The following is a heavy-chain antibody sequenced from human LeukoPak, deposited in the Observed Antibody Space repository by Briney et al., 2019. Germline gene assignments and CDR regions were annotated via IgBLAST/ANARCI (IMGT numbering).Heavy chain of an antibody. V-gene: IGHV3-21*01. J-gene: IGHJ4*02. D-gene: IGHD1-26*01. CDR1: GFTFSSYG. Sequence: PGGSLRLSCAASGFTFSSYGMHWVRQAPGKGLEWVSSISSSSSYIYYADSVKGRFTISRDNAKNSLYLQMNSLRAEDTAVYYCVKVGATRAGRGDYWGQGTLVTVSS. CDR3: VKVGATRAGRGDY. CDR2: ISSSSSYI.